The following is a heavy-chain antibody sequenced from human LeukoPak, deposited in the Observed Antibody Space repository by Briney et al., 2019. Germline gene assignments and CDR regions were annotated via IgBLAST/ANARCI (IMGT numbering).Heavy chain of an antibody. CDR2: ISYDGSNK. CDR1: GFTFSSYA. V-gene: IGHV3-30-3*01. Sequence: PGGSLRLSCAASGFTFSSYAMHWVRQAPGKGLEWVAVISYDGSNKYYADSVKGRFTISRDNSKNTLYLQMNSLRAEDTAVYYCARDFGNRGSSGWHMAAGYWGQGTLVTVSS. CDR3: ARDFGNRGSSGWHMAAGY. J-gene: IGHJ4*02. D-gene: IGHD6-19*01.